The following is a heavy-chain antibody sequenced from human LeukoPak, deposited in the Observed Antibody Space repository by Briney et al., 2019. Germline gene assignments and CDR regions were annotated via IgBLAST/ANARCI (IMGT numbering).Heavy chain of an antibody. CDR3: AREYYDFWSGYYTGIGAFDI. CDR2: MNPNSGNT. V-gene: IGHV1-8*03. D-gene: IGHD3-3*01. J-gene: IGHJ3*02. CDR1: GYTFTSYD. Sequence: ASVKVSCKASGYTFTSYDINWVRQATGQGLEWMGWMNPNSGNTGYAQKFQGRVTITRNTSISTAYMELRSLRSDDTAVYYCAREYYDFWSGYYTGIGAFDIWGQGTMVTVSS.